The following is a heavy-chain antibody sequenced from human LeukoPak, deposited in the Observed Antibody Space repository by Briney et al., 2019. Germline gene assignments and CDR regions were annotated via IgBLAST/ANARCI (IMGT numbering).Heavy chain of an antibody. CDR1: GFNFNAAW. V-gene: IGHV3-15*01. D-gene: IGHD1-26*01. CDR3: ARGGSYAAFDI. Sequence: GGSLRLSCTVSGFNFNAAWMSWVRLAPGKGLQWVGRLKSRGSGETADYSAPVKGRFTVSRDDSKNSLYLQMNSLRTEDTAVYYCARGGSYAAFDIWGQGTMVTVSS. J-gene: IGHJ3*02. CDR2: LKSRGSGETA.